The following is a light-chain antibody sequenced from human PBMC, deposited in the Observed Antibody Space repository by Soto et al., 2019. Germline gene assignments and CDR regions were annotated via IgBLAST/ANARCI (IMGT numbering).Light chain of an antibody. CDR3: NSYAGDIIRFV. J-gene: IGLJ1*01. CDR1: SSDVGNYNL. CDR2: EVS. V-gene: IGLV2-14*02. Sequence: QSALTQPASVSGSPGQSITISCTGTSSDVGNYNLVSWYQQYPGKAPKLMIYEVSNRPSGVSNRFSGSKSGNTASLTISGLQADDEADYYCNSYAGDIIRFVFGTGTKVTVL.